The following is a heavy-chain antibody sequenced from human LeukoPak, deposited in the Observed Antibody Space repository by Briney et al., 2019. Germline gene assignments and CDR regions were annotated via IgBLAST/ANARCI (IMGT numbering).Heavy chain of an antibody. V-gene: IGHV1-69*04. CDR1: GGTFSSYA. Sequence: SSVKVSCKASGGTFSSYAISWVRQAPGQGLEWMGRIIPILGIANYAQKFQGRVTITADKSTSTAYMELSSLRSKDTAVYYCATTLLTTVVSRRYYYGMDVWRQGTTVTVSS. CDR2: IIPILGIA. D-gene: IGHD4-23*01. CDR3: ATTLLTTVVSRRYYYGMDV. J-gene: IGHJ6*02.